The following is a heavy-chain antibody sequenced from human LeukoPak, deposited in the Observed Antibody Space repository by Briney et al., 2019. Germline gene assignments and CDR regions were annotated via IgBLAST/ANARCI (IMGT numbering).Heavy chain of an antibody. Sequence: ASVKVSCKASGGTFSSYAISWVRQAPGQGLEWMGRIIPILGIANYAQKFQGRVTITADKSTSTAYMELSSLRSEDTAVYYCARDNYVVTGAFDIWGQGTMVTVSS. CDR1: GGTFSSYA. J-gene: IGHJ3*02. CDR3: ARDNYVVTGAFDI. CDR2: IIPILGIA. V-gene: IGHV1-69*04. D-gene: IGHD3-16*01.